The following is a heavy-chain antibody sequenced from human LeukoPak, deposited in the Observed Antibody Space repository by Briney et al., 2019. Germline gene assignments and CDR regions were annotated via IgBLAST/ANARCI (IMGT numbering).Heavy chain of an antibody. CDR1: GYSFTSYW. J-gene: IGHJ3*02. V-gene: IGHV5-51*01. CDR2: IYPGDSDT. CDR3: ARPWNERLGDAGAFDI. D-gene: IGHD3-16*01. Sequence: GESLKISCKGSGYSFTSYWIGWVRQMPGKGLERMGIIYPGDSDTRYSPSFQGQVTISADKSISTAYLQWSSLKASDTAMYYCARPWNERLGDAGAFDIWGQGTMVTVSS.